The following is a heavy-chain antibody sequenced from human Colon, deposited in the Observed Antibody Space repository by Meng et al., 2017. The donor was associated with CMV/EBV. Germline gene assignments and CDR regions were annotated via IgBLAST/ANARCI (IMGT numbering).Heavy chain of an antibody. V-gene: IGHV1-2*02. CDR2: INHNSGGT. D-gene: IGHD3-22*01. J-gene: IGHJ1*01. Sequence: QLPLVQSGAEVPQPWASGKVSCNGSGYFCTGYNKHWVRQPHGQGLEWMVWINHNSGGTNYAQKFQGRTIMITDTSISTAYMELSRLRSDDTAVYYCATVSSGYYLYFLHWGQGTLVTVSS. CDR3: ATVSSGYYLYFLH. CDR1: GYFCTGYN.